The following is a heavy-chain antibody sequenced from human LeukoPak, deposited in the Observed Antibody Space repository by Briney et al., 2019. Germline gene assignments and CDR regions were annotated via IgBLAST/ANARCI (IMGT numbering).Heavy chain of an antibody. V-gene: IGHV3-66*01. J-gene: IGHJ4*02. CDR2: IYSGGST. CDR3: ARVEPGHAFDY. CDR1: GFTVSSNY. Sequence: GGSLRLSCAASGFTVSSNYMSWVRQAPGKGLEWVSVIYSGGSTYYADSVKGRFTISRDNSKNTLYLQMNSLRAEDTAVYYCARVEPGHAFDYWGQGTLVTVSS.